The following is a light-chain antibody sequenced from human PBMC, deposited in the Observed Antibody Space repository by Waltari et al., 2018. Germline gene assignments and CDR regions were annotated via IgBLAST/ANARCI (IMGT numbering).Light chain of an antibody. CDR1: SNDVGGYNS. V-gene: IGLV2-14*01. CDR2: DVS. CDR3: SSQSSNDVVL. J-gene: IGLJ2*01. Sequence: QSALTQPASVSGSPGQSVTIFCAGTSNDVGGYNSVSWYQEHPGQAPRVIIYDVSDRPSGVSDRFSGSKSGNTASLTISGLQAEDEAHYYCSSQSSNDVVLFGGGTKLTVL.